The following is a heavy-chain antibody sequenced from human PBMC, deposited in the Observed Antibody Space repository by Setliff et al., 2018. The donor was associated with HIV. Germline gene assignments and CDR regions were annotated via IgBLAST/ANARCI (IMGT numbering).Heavy chain of an antibody. CDR2: ISYDGTYK. CDR3: AKEQGTIFGVIKAHFDY. D-gene: IGHD3-3*01. V-gene: IGHV3-30*04. J-gene: IGHJ4*02. Sequence: GGSLRLSCAASGFTFNNYAIHWVRQAPGKGLEWVALISYDGTYKYYAESVKGRFTISRDNSRNTLYLQMNSLRAEDTAVYYCAKEQGTIFGVIKAHFDYWGQGALVTVSS. CDR1: GFTFNNYA.